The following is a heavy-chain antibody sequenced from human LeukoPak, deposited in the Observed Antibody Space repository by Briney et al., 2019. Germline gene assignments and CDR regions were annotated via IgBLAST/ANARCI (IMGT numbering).Heavy chain of an antibody. Sequence: SQTLSLTCTVSGGSISSGGYYWSWIRQPPGKGLEWIGYIYHSGSTYYNPSLKSRVTISVNRSKNQFSLKLSSVTAADTAVYYCAREGGYLLLDYWGQGTLVTVSS. CDR2: IYHSGST. D-gene: IGHD5-12*01. CDR1: GGSISSGGYY. J-gene: IGHJ4*02. CDR3: AREGGYLLLDY. V-gene: IGHV4-30-2*01.